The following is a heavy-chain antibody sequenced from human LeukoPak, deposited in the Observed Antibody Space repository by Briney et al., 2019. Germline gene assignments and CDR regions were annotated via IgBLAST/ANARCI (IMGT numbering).Heavy chain of an antibody. CDR2: IYYSGST. CDR3: ARDLAYSSGRFDY. Sequence: SETLSLTCTVSGGSISSYYWSWIRQPPGKGLEWIGYIYYSGSTNYNPSLKSRVTISVDTSKNQFSLKLSSVTAADTAVYYCARDLAYSSGRFDYWGQGTLVTVSS. D-gene: IGHD6-19*01. V-gene: IGHV4-59*01. CDR1: GGSISSYY. J-gene: IGHJ4*02.